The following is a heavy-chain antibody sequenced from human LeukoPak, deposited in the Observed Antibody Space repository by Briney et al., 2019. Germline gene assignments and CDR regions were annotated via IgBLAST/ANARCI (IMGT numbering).Heavy chain of an antibody. Sequence: PSETLSLTCTVSGGFITAYYWSWIRQPPGKGLEWIGYVYYSGSTEYNPSLRSRITISLEMSKQQSSLNLTSVTAADTAIYYCASNTGTVFDYWGQGPRSPPPQ. CDR3: ASNTGTVFDY. CDR1: GGFITAYY. V-gene: IGHV4-59*01. CDR2: VYYSGST. D-gene: IGHD7-27*01. J-gene: IGHJ4*02.